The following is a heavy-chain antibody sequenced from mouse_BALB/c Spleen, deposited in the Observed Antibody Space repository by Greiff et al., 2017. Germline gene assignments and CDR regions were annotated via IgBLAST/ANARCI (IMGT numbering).Heavy chain of an antibody. J-gene: IGHJ4*01. D-gene: IGHD2-14*01. CDR2: IRSKSNNYAT. CDR3: VRGSRYDAMDY. Sequence: EVKLVESGGGLVQPKGSLKLSCAASGFTFNTYAMNWVRQAPGKGLEWVARIRSKSNNYATYYADSVKDRFTISRDDSQSMLYLQMNNLKTEDTAMYYCVRGSRYDAMDYWGQGTSVTVSS. CDR1: GFTFNTYA. V-gene: IGHV10-1*02.